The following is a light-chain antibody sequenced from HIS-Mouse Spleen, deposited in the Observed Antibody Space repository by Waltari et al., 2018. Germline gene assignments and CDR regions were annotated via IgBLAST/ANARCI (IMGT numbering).Light chain of an antibody. CDR2: DDS. CDR3: QVWDSSSDHVV. CDR1: NIGSNS. Sequence: SDVLTQPPSVSVAPGKTPRITCGGNNIGSNSVHWYQQKPGPAPVLVVYDDSDRPSGIPERFSGSNSGNTATLTISRVEAGDEADYYCQVWDSSSDHVVFGGGTKLTVL. J-gene: IGLJ2*01. V-gene: IGLV3-21*03.